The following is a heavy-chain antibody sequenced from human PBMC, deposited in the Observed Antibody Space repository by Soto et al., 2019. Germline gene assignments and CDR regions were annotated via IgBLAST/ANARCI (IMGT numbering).Heavy chain of an antibody. Sequence: ASVKVSCKASGYTFTSYGISWLRQAPGQGLEWMGWISPNSGNTSYAQKFQGRVTMTRNTSISTAYMELSSLRSEDTAVYYCARGQGRAMVRGVIYYYYMDVWGNGTTVTVS. CDR3: ARGQGRAMVRGVIYYYYMDV. D-gene: IGHD3-10*01. V-gene: IGHV1-8*02. CDR2: ISPNSGNT. CDR1: GYTFTSYG. J-gene: IGHJ6*03.